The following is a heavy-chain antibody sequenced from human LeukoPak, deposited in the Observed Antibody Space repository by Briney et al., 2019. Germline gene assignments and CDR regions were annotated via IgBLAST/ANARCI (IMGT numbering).Heavy chain of an antibody. J-gene: IGHJ4*02. CDR2: ISSNGGST. CDR3: ARKSSAVAGPFDY. D-gene: IGHD6-19*01. Sequence: GGSLRLSCAASRFTFSSYAMHWVRQAPGKGLEYVSAISSNGGSTYYANSVKGRFTISRDNSKNTLYLQMGSLRAEDMAVYYCARKSSAVAGPFDYWGQGTLVTVSS. V-gene: IGHV3-64*01. CDR1: RFTFSSYA.